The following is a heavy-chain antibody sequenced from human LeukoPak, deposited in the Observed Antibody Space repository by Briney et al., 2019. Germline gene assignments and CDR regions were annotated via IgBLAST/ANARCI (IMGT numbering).Heavy chain of an antibody. Sequence: GGSLRLTCTGSGFTFSNYRMNWVRQAPGKGLEWISYSNAAGSPVSYAESVQGRFTISRDNAKNSLYLQMNSLRAEDTAMYYCVRDRGYCSGGTCYALWDYWGQGTLVTVSS. CDR1: GFTFSNYR. CDR2: SNAAGSPV. J-gene: IGHJ4*02. CDR3: VRDRGYCSGGTCYALWDY. D-gene: IGHD2-15*01. V-gene: IGHV3-48*04.